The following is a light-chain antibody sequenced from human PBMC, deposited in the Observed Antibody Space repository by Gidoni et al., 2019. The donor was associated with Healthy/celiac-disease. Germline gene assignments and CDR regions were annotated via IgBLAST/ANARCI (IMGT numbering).Light chain of an antibody. CDR2: GAS. CDR3: RWRSNWPYT. J-gene: IGKJ2*01. Sequence: DIVLTQSPATLSLSQGERANLSCRASQSVSSYIAWYQQKPGQAPRLLIYGASNRATGIPARFSCSGSGTDFTLTISSLAPEDFAVYYCRWRSNWPYTCGQGTKLAIK. V-gene: IGKV3-11*01. CDR1: QSVSSY.